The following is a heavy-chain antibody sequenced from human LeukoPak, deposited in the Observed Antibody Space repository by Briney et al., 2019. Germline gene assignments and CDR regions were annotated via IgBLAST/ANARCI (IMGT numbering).Heavy chain of an antibody. J-gene: IGHJ4*02. Sequence: GGSLRLSCAASGFTFSSYSMNWVRQAPGKGLEWVSAIDGGGGRTWHADSVRGRFTISRDNSKNTLFMQMNSLRAEDTAVYYCAKDFYDSSGSRYDYWGQGTPVTVSS. D-gene: IGHD3-22*01. CDR3: AKDFYDSSGSRYDY. CDR1: GFTFSSYS. V-gene: IGHV3-23*01. CDR2: IDGGGGRT.